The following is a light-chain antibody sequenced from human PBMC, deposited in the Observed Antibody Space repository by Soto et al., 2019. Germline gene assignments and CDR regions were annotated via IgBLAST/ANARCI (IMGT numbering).Light chain of an antibody. CDR2: GAS. J-gene: IGKJ5*01. CDR3: QQYGSSSIT. Sequence: DIVLTQSPGTLSLSPGEGATLSCRAIQSVSSSYLAWYQQTPGQGPRLLIYGASSRATGIPDRFSGSGSGTDFTLTISRLEPEDFAVYYCQQYGSSSITFGQGTRLEIK. V-gene: IGKV3-20*01. CDR1: QSVSSSY.